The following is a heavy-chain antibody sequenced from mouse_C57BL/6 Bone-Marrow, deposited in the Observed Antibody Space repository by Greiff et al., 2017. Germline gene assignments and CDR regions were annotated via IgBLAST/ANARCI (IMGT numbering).Heavy chain of an antibody. CDR2: IDPSDSYT. D-gene: IGHD2-10*02. CDR3: AREGYGPFDY. Sequence: QVQLKESGAELVKPGASVKLSCKASGYTFTSYWMQWVKQRPGQGLEWIGEIDPSDSYTNYNQKFKGKATLTVDTSSSTAYMQLSSLTSEDSAVYYCAREGYGPFDYWGQGTTLTVSS. J-gene: IGHJ2*01. CDR1: GYTFTSYW. V-gene: IGHV1-50*01.